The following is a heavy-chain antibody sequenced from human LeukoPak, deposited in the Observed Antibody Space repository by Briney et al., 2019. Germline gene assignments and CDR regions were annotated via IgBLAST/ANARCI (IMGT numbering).Heavy chain of an antibody. CDR3: ARERGAARPYFDY. CDR2: ISSSSSTI. Sequence: PGGSLRLSCAASGFTFSSYSMNWVRQAPGKGLEWVSYISSSSSTIYYADSVKGRFTISRDNAKNSLYLQMNSLRAEDTAVYYCARERGAARPYFDYWGRGTLVTVSS. CDR1: GFTFSSYS. V-gene: IGHV3-48*01. J-gene: IGHJ4*02. D-gene: IGHD6-6*01.